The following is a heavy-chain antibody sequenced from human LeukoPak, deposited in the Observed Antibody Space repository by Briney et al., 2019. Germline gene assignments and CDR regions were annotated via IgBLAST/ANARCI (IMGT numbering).Heavy chain of an antibody. V-gene: IGHV4-39*07. CDR1: GGSISSSSYY. CDR3: ARSGCTNGVCYRENNWFDP. J-gene: IGHJ5*02. Sequence: ASETLSLTCTVSGGSISSSSYYWGWIRQPPGKGLEWIGSIYYSGSTYYNPSLKSRVTISVDTSKNQFSLKLSSVTAADTAVYYCARSGCTNGVCYRENNWFDPWGQGTLVTVSS. D-gene: IGHD2-8*01. CDR2: IYYSGST.